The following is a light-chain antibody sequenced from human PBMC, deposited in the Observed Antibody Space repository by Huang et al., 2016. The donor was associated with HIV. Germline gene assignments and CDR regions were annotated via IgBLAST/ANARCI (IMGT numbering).Light chain of an antibody. V-gene: IGKV3-20*01. Sequence: EIVLTQSPGTLSLSPGERATLSCRASQSVSRNYLAGYQQRPGQAPRLLIYVAARRATGIPYRFTGSGAGSDFTLTISRLEPEDFAVYSCQQCGRSPWTFGKGTKVEIK. J-gene: IGKJ1*01. CDR3: QQCGRSPWT. CDR2: VAA. CDR1: QSVSRNY.